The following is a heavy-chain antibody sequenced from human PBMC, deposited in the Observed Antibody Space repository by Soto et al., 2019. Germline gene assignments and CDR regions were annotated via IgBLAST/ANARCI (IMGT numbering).Heavy chain of an antibody. J-gene: IGHJ3*02. CDR3: ARDDGRAFDI. CDR1: GGSISIGTDY. CDR2: IYYSGST. Sequence: SETLSLTCDVSGGSISIGTDYWGWIRQPPGKGLEWIGNIYYSGSTNYNPSLKSRVTISVDTSKNQFSLKLTSVTAADTAVYYCARDDGRAFDIWGQGTMVTVSS. V-gene: IGHV4-61*01.